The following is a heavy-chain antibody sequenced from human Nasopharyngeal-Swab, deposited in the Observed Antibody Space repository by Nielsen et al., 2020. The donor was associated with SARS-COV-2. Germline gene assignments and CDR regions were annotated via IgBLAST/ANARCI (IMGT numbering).Heavy chain of an antibody. CDR3: AKHSPHSPPGDRVFDY. V-gene: IGHV3-23*01. Sequence: SRAASGFTFSSYAMSWVRQAPGKGLEWVSAIGGVGSPTFYADSVKGRFTIPRDNSKNMLFLQMNSLTADDTAVYYCAKHSPHSPPGDRVFDYWGQGTLVTVSS. CDR2: IGGVGSPT. D-gene: IGHD7-27*01. J-gene: IGHJ4*02. CDR1: GFTFSSYA.